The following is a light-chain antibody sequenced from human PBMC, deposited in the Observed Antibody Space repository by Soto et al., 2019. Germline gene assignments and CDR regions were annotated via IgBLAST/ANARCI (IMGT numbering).Light chain of an antibody. CDR2: AAS. J-gene: IGKJ2*01. Sequence: DIQMTQSPSSLSASVGDRVTITCRASQSISSYLNWYQQKPGKAPKLLIYAASSLQSGVPSRFSGSGSGTDFILTISSLQPEDFATYYCQQSYSTPLMYTFGQGTKLEIK. CDR3: QQSYSTPLMYT. V-gene: IGKV1-39*01. CDR1: QSISSY.